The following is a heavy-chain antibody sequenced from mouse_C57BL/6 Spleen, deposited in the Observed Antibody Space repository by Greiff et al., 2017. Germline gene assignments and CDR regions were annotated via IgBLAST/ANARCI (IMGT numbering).Heavy chain of an antibody. CDR3: ARFGGQGDYFDY. CDR1: GYAFSSYW. CDR2: IYPGDGDT. V-gene: IGHV1-80*01. Sequence: QVQLKQSGAELVKPGASVKISCKASGYAFSSYWMNWVKQRPGKGLEWIGQIYPGDGDTNYNGKFKGKATLTADKSSSTAYMQLSSLTSEDSAVYFCARFGGQGDYFDYWGQGTTLTVSS. J-gene: IGHJ2*01.